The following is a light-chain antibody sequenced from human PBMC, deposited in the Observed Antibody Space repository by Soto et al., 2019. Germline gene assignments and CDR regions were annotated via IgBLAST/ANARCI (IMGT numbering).Light chain of an antibody. V-gene: IGKV3-15*01. Sequence: EIVMTQSPATLSVCPGERATLSGRASQSVSSNLAWYQQKPGQAPRLLIYGASTRATGIPARFSGSGSGTEFTLTISSLQSEDFAGYYCQQYNNWTPPLTFGGGTKVEIK. CDR3: QQYNNWTPPLT. CDR1: QSVSSN. CDR2: GAS. J-gene: IGKJ4*01.